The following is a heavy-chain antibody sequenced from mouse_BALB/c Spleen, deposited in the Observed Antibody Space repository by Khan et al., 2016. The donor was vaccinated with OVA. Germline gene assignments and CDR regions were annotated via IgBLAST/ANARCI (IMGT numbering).Heavy chain of an antibody. J-gene: IGHJ3*01. CDR3: ASHLTGSFAY. CDR2: ISSAGDYT. Sequence: EVELVESGGDLVKPGGSLKLSCAASGFTFSSYSMSLVRQTPDKRLEWVATISSAGDYTYYPDSVKGRFTISRDNAKNTLYLQMSSLKSEDTAMYYCASHLTGSFAYWGQGTLVTVSA. CDR1: GFTFSSYS. V-gene: IGHV5-6*01. D-gene: IGHD4-1*01.